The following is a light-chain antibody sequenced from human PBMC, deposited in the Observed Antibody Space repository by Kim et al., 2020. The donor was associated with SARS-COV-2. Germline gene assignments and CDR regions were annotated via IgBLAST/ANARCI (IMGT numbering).Light chain of an antibody. CDR2: GAS. CDR1: QTVSSNF. Sequence: EIVLTQSPGTLSLSPGERATVSCRASQTVSSNFLAWYQQKPGQAPRLLFYGASSRAAGIPDRFSGSGSGTDFTLTISGLEPEDFAVYYCQQYGTSPFTFGPGNKVDI. CDR3: QQYGTSPFT. V-gene: IGKV3-20*01. J-gene: IGKJ3*01.